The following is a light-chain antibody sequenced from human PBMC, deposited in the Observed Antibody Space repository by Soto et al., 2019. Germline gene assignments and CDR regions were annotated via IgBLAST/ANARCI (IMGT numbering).Light chain of an antibody. V-gene: IGKV3-20*01. J-gene: IGKJ2*01. CDR2: GAS. Sequence: EIVLTQSPGTLSLSPGERATLSCRASQSVSSSYLAWYQQKPGQAPRLLIYGASSRATGIPDRFSGSGSGTDFPLTISRLEPEDFAVYYCQQYGSSPGTLGQGTKLEIK. CDR1: QSVSSSY. CDR3: QQYGSSPGT.